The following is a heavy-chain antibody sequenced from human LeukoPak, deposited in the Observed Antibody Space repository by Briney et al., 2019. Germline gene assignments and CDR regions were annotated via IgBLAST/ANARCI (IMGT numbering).Heavy chain of an antibody. Sequence: SVKVSCKASGGTFSSYAISWVRQAPGQGLEWMGRIIPIFGAANYAQKFQGRVTIITDESTSTVYMELSSLTSEDTAVYYCARGGERAVSSGYYGYWGQGTLVTVSS. CDR2: IIPIFGAA. V-gene: IGHV1-69*05. J-gene: IGHJ4*02. CDR1: GGTFSSYA. CDR3: ARGGERAVSSGYYGY. D-gene: IGHD3-22*01.